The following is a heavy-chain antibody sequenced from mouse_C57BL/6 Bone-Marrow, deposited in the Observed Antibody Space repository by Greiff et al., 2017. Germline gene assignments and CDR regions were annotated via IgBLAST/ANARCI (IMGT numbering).Heavy chain of an antibody. V-gene: IGHV1-64*01. CDR2: IHPNSGST. CDR3: ATDYYGSSYWYFDV. J-gene: IGHJ1*03. Sequence: QVQLQQPGAELVKPGASVKLSCKASGYTFTSYWMHWVKQRPGQGLEWIGMIHPNSGSTNYNEKFKSKATLTVAKSSSTAYMQLSSLTSEDSAVYYCATDYYGSSYWYFDVWGTGTTVTVSS. CDR1: GYTFTSYW. D-gene: IGHD1-1*01.